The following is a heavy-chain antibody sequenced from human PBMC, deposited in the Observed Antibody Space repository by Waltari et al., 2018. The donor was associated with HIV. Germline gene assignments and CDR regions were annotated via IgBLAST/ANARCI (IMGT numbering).Heavy chain of an antibody. V-gene: IGHV3-53*01. D-gene: IGHD1-20*01. Sequence: VQSGGGLSQPGGSLRLSCSASGFVGGDHYMTWVRPAPGRGLESVSLLYQHGEASYADSVRGRFSISRDTSTGTLHLQMDNLRVEDTAMYYCTRSRFNNPDFWGRGTLVTVSS. CDR3: TRSRFNNPDF. CDR2: LYQHGEA. J-gene: IGHJ4*02. CDR1: GFVGGDHY.